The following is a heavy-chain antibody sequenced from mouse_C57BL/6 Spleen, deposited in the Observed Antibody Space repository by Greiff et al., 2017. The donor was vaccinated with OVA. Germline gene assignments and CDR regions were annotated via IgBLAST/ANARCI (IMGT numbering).Heavy chain of an antibody. CDR2: INPGSGGT. V-gene: IGHV1-54*01. J-gene: IGHJ2*01. Sequence: VQLQQSGAELVRPGTSVKVSCKASGYAFTNYLIEWVKQRPGQGLEWIGVINPGSGGTNYNEKFKGKATLTADKSSSTAYMQLSSLTSEDSAVYFCARDLDDWGQGTTLTVSS. CDR3: ARDLDD. CDR1: GYAFTNYL.